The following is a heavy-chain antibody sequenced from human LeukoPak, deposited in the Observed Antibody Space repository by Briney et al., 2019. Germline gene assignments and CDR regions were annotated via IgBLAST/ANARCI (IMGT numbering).Heavy chain of an antibody. J-gene: IGHJ4*02. CDR3: AREVWDGYNLDY. V-gene: IGHV4-34*01. CDR2: INHSGST. CDR1: GGSFSGYY. D-gene: IGHD5-24*01. Sequence: PSETLSLTCAVYGGSFSGYYWSWIRHPPGKGLEWIGEINHSGSTNYNPSLKSRVTISVDTSKNQFSLKLSSVTAADTAVYYCAREVWDGYNLDYWGQGTLVTVSS.